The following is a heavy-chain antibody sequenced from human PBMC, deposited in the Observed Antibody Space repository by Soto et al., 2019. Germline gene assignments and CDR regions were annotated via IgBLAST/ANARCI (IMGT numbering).Heavy chain of an antibody. J-gene: IGHJ6*02. Sequence: ASVKVSCKASGYTFTSYGISWVRQAPGQGLEWMGWISAYNGNTNYAQKLQGRVTMTTDTSTSTAYMELKSLRSDDTAVYYCARVRGDIVVVPAATPYYYYGMDVWGQGTTVTVSS. V-gene: IGHV1-18*01. CDR2: ISAYNGNT. CDR1: GYTFTSYG. D-gene: IGHD2-2*01. CDR3: ARVRGDIVVVPAATPYYYYGMDV.